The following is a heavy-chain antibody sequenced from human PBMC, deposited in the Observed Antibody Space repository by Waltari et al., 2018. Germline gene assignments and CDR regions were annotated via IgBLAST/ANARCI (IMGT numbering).Heavy chain of an antibody. V-gene: IGHV4-34*01. CDR3: ARGRGFDP. J-gene: IGHJ5*02. Sequence: QVQLQQWGGGLLRPSETLSLICAVYGGSFSGYYWSWIRQPPGKGLDWIGEINHSGSTNYNPSLKSRVTISVDTSKKQFSLKLTSVTAADTAIYYCARGRGFDPWGQGTLVTVSS. CDR2: INHSGST. CDR1: GGSFSGYY.